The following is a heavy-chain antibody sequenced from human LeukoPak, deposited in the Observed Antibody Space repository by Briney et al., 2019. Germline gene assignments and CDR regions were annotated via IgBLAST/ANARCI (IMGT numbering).Heavy chain of an antibody. CDR2: INGSGGST. V-gene: IGHV3-23*01. Sequence: GGSLRLSCAASGFTFSSYWMSWVRQAPGKGLEWVSDINGSGGSTYYADSVKGRFTISRDNSKNTLYLQMNSLRAEDTAVYYCARGGLYYYDSSGYYNDAFDIWGQGTMVTVSS. CDR1: GFTFSSYW. CDR3: ARGGLYYYDSSGYYNDAFDI. D-gene: IGHD3-22*01. J-gene: IGHJ3*02.